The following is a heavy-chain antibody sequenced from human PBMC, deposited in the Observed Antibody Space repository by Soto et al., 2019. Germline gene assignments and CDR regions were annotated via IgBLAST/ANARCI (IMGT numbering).Heavy chain of an antibody. CDR1: GFTFSSYG. Sequence: GGSLRLSCAASGFTFSSYGMHWVRQAPGKGLEWVAVISYDGSNKYYADSVKGRFTISRDNSKNTLYLQMNSLRAEDTAVYYCAKDFVPNIVATIFAPDYWGQGTLVTVSS. D-gene: IGHD5-12*01. CDR2: ISYDGSNK. J-gene: IGHJ4*02. CDR3: AKDFVPNIVATIFAPDY. V-gene: IGHV3-30*18.